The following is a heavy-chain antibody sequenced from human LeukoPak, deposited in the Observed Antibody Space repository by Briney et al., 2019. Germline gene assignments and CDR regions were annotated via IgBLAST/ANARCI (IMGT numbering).Heavy chain of an antibody. CDR1: GGSISSSNW. J-gene: IGHJ5*02. CDR3: ARGGGYMVRGVPHWFDP. CDR2: IYHSGST. Sequence: SGTLSLTCAVSGGSISSSNWWSWVRQPPGKGLEWIGEIYHSGSTNYNPSLKSRVTISVDKSKNQFSLKLSSVTAADTAVYYCARGGGYMVRGVPHWFDPWGQGTLVTVSS. V-gene: IGHV4-4*02. D-gene: IGHD3-10*01.